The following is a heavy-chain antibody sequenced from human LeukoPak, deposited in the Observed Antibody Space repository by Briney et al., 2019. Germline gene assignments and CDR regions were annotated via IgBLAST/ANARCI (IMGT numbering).Heavy chain of an antibody. D-gene: IGHD3-3*01. Sequence: ASVKVSCKASGYTFTSYYMHWVRQAPGQGLEWMGIINPSGGSTSYAQKYQGRVTMTRDTSTSTVYMELSSLRSEDTAVYYCARGRGRVNYDFWSGYLWGFDYWGQGTLVTVSS. J-gene: IGHJ4*02. V-gene: IGHV1-46*01. CDR1: GYTFTSYY. CDR2: INPSGGST. CDR3: ARGRGRVNYDFWSGYLWGFDY.